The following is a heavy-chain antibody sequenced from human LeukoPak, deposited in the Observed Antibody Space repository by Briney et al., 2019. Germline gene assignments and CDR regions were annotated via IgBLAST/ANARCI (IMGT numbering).Heavy chain of an antibody. CDR2: ISGSGGNT. CDR3: VRDGDIVVVITFDY. CDR1: GFTFSNYA. D-gene: IGHD3-22*01. V-gene: IGHV3-23*01. Sequence: GGSLSLSCAASGFTFSNYAMSWVRQAPGKGLEWVSAISGSGGNTYYADSVEGRFTISSDNSKNTLYLQMDRMRVEDSAVYYCVRDGDIVVVITFDYWGQGNRVTVS. J-gene: IGHJ4*02.